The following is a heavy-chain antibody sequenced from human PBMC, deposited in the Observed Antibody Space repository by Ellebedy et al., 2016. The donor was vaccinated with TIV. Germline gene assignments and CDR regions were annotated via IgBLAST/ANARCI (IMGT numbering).Heavy chain of an antibody. D-gene: IGHD6-13*01. CDR1: GYTFTGYY. CDR3: ARDFNPQLGIPFI. J-gene: IGHJ4*02. Sequence: AASVKVSCKASGYTFTGYYMHWVRQAPGQGLEWMGWISAFNGNTNYAQKLQGRVTMTTDTSTSTAYMELRSLRSDDTAVYYCARDFNPQLGIPFIWGQGTLVTVSS. V-gene: IGHV1-18*04. CDR2: ISAFNGNT.